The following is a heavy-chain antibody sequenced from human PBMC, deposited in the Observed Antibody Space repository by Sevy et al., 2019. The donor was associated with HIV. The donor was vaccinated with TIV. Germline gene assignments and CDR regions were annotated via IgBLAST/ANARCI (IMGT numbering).Heavy chain of an antibody. J-gene: IGHJ2*01. Sequence: GGSLRLSCAASGFTFSSYWMHWVRQAPGKGLVWVSRINSDGGSTSYADSVKGRFTISRDNAKNTLYLQMNSLRAEDTAVYYCARVPVYCTNGVCFFGYFDLWGRGTLVTVSS. V-gene: IGHV3-74*01. CDR2: INSDGGST. D-gene: IGHD2-8*01. CDR3: ARVPVYCTNGVCFFGYFDL. CDR1: GFTFSSYW.